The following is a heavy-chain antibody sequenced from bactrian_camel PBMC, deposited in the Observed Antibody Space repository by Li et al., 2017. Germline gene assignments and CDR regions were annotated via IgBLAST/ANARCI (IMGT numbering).Heavy chain of an antibody. V-gene: IGHV3S53*01. D-gene: IGHD1*01. CDR3: NAKLEVGYSGPWCAETSDY. CDR2: VPIDSGRT. CDR1: GYTSC. J-gene: IGHJ4*01. Sequence: QVQLVESGGGSVQVQAGGALILSCAVVSGYTSCMAWFRQAPGREREAVASVPIDSGRTYYADSVKGRFSISQDSAEDTVYLQMNSLKPEDTAVYYCNAKLEVGYSGPWCAETSDYWGQGTQVTVS.